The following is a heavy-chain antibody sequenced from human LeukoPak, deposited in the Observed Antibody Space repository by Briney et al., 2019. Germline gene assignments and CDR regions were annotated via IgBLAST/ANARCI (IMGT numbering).Heavy chain of an antibody. Sequence: GASVKVSCKASGYTFTSYGINWVRHAPGQGLEWMGWISGYNGDAIYAQKLQGRVTLTTDTPTTTAYMELRSLKFDDTAVYYCARDDRSVDTAMSFQRWGQGTLVTVSS. CDR2: ISGYNGDA. D-gene: IGHD5-18*01. CDR3: ARDDRSVDTAMSFQR. J-gene: IGHJ1*01. V-gene: IGHV1-18*01. CDR1: GYTFTSYG.